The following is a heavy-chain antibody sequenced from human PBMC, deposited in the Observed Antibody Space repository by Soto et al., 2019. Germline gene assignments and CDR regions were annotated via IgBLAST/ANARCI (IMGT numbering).Heavy chain of an antibody. D-gene: IGHD3-10*01. V-gene: IGHV2-70*01. CDR3: ARAPGGLDAFDS. J-gene: IGHJ3*02. CDR2: IDWDDDK. CDR1: GFSLSTSGMC. Sequence: SGPTLVNPTQTLTLTCTFSGFSLSTSGMCVSWIRQPPGKALEWLALIDWDDDKYYGTSLKTRLTISKDTSKNQVVLTMTNMDPVDTATYYCARAPGGLDAFDSWGQGTMVTVSS.